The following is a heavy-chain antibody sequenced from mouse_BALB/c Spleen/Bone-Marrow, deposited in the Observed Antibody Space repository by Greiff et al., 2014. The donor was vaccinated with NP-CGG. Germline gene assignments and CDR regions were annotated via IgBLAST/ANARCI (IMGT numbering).Heavy chain of an antibody. CDR1: GYAFSSSW. D-gene: IGHD4-1*01. CDR2: IYPGDGDT. Sequence: QVQLQQSGPELVKPGASVKISCKASGYAFSSSWMNWVKQRPRQGLEWIGRIYPGDGDTNYNGKFKGKATLTADKSSSTAYMQLSSLTSVDSAVYFCARGRDWDAWFAYWGQGTLVTVSA. CDR3: ARGRDWDAWFAY. J-gene: IGHJ3*01. V-gene: IGHV1-82*01.